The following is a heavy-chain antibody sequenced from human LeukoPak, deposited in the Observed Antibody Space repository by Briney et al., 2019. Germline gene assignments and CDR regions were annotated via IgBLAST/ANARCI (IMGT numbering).Heavy chain of an antibody. CDR3: AKASGWPYYFDY. Sequence: GGSLRLSCAASGFTFSSYAMSWVRQAPGKGLEWVSAISGSGGSTYYADSVRGRFTISRDNSKNTLYLQMNSLRAEDTALYYCAKASGWPYYFDYWGQGTLVTVSS. CDR1: GFTFSSYA. J-gene: IGHJ4*02. V-gene: IGHV3-23*01. CDR2: ISGSGGST. D-gene: IGHD6-19*01.